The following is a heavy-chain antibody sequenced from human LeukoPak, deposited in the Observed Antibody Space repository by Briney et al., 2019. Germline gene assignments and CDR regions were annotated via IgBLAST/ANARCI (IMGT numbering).Heavy chain of an antibody. Sequence: ASVTVSCKASGYPFTDYHIHWVRQAPGQGREWMGSINPNRGGTNSAQSFQGRVTLTRDTSTSTAYMELSRLRSDDTAVYYCSSDPTTSWFFKFDHWGQGTLVTVSS. CDR2: INPNRGGT. CDR1: GYPFTDYH. J-gene: IGHJ4*02. CDR3: SSDPTTSWFFKFDH. V-gene: IGHV1-2*02. D-gene: IGHD3-10*01.